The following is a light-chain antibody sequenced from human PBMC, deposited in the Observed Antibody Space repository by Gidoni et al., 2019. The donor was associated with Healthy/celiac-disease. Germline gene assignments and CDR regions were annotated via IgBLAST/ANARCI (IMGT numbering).Light chain of an antibody. J-gene: IGKJ2*01. Sequence: DIQITQSPSSLSASVGDRVTITCRASQSISSYLNWYQQKPGKAPKLLIYAASSLQSGVPSMFSGSGSGTDFTLTISSLQPEDFATYYCQQSYSTPQTFGQGTKLEIK. CDR2: AAS. V-gene: IGKV1-39*01. CDR3: QQSYSTPQT. CDR1: QSISSY.